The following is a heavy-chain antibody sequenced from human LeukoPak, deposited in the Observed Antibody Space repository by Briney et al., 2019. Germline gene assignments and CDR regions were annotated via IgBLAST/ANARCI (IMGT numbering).Heavy chain of an antibody. CDR1: GGTFSSYA. D-gene: IGHD5-18*01. CDR2: IIPIFGTA. J-gene: IGHJ4*02. V-gene: IGHV1-69*06. CDR3: ARGSGYSYGYAMSFDY. Sequence: GASVKVSCKASGGTFSSYAISWVRQAPGQGLEWMGGIIPIFGTANYAQKFQGRVTITADKSTSTAYMELSSLRSEDTAVYYCARGSGYSYGYAMSFDYWGQGTLVTVSS.